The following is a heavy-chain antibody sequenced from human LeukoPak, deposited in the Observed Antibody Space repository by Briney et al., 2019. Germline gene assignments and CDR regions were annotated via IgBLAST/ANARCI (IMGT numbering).Heavy chain of an antibody. CDR3: ARGGYYGSGNDFRFDP. Sequence: PGGSLRLSCAASGFTFSNAWMIWIRQPPGKGLEWIGYIYYSGSTNYKPSLKSRVTISVDTSKNQFSLKLSSVTAADTAVYYCARGGYYGSGNDFRFDPWGQGTLATVSS. V-gene: IGHV4-59*01. CDR1: GFTFSNAW. J-gene: IGHJ5*02. D-gene: IGHD3-10*01. CDR2: IYYSGST.